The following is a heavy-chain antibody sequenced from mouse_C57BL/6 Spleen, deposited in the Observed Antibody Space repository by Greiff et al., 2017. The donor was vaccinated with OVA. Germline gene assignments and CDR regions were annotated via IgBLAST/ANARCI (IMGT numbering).Heavy chain of an antibody. D-gene: IGHD1-1*01. V-gene: IGHV1-82*01. J-gene: IGHJ2*01. Sequence: QVQLQQPGPELVKPGASVKISCKASGYAFSSSWMNWVKQRPGKGLEWIGRIYPGDGDTNYNGKFKGKATLTADKSSSTAYMQLSSLTSEDSAVYFCARYYERNYFDYWGQGTTLTVSS. CDR2: IYPGDGDT. CDR3: ARYYERNYFDY. CDR1: GYAFSSSW.